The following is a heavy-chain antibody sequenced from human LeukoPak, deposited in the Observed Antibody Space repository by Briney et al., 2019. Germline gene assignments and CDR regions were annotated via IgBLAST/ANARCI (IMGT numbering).Heavy chain of an antibody. CDR1: GFNLNDYY. J-gene: IGHJ4*02. D-gene: IGHD2-15*01. CDR3: AKDLRSSGARGIDY. Sequence: GGSLRLSCVGSGFNLNDYYMAWIRQTPGKGLQRVSYMRRGSDYKAYEDSVKGRFTISRDNSKNSLYLQMNSLRTEDTALYYCAKDLRSSGARGIDYWGQGTLVTVSS. V-gene: IGHV3-11*05. CDR2: MRRGSDYK.